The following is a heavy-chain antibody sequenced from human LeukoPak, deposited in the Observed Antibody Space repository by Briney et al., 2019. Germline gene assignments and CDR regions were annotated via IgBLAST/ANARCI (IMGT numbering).Heavy chain of an antibody. CDR1: GGTFSSYA. Sequence: ASVKVSCKASGGTFSSYAISWVRQAPGQGLEWMGWMNPNSGNTGYAQKFQGRVTMTRNTSISTAYMELSSLRSEDTAVYYCARSCSSTSCYQLEFDPWGQGTLVTVSS. D-gene: IGHD2-2*01. V-gene: IGHV1-8*02. CDR2: MNPNSGNT. CDR3: ARSCSSTSCYQLEFDP. J-gene: IGHJ5*02.